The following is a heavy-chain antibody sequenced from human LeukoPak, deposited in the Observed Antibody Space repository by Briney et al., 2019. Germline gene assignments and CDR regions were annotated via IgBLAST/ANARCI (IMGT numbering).Heavy chain of an antibody. CDR3: ARGLDYYYYGMDV. CDR1: GXTFXSYD. Sequence: LXLSXXXSGXTFXSYDMHWVRQAAGKGLEWVSAIGTAGDTYYPGSVKGRFTISRENAKNSLYLQMNSLRAGDTAVYYCARGLDYYYYGMDVWGQGTTVTVSS. J-gene: IGHJ6*02. CDR2: IGTAGDT. V-gene: IGHV3-13*01.